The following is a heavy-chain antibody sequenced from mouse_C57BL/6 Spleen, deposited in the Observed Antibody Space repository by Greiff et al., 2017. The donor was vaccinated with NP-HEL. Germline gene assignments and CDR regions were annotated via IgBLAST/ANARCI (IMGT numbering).Heavy chain of an antibody. J-gene: IGHJ3*01. CDR1: GFTFSSYA. CDR3: ARERSGGLYGSSYDY. V-gene: IGHV5-4*01. CDR2: ISAGGSYT. Sequence: EVKLVESGGGLVKPGGSLKLSCAASGFTFSSYAMSWVRQTPEKRLEWVATISAGGSYTYYPDNVKGRFTISRDNAKNNLYLQMSHLKSEDTAMYYCARERSGGLYGSSYDYWGQGTLVTVSA. D-gene: IGHD1-1*01.